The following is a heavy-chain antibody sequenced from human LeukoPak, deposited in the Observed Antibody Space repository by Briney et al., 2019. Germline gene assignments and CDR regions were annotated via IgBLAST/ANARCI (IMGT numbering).Heavy chain of an antibody. CDR2: IYHSGST. Sequence: SETLSLTCAVSGGSIGSGGYSWSWIRQPPGKGLEWIVYIYHSGSTYYNPSLKSRVTISVDRSKNQFSLKLSSVTAADTAVYYCARAKWLRRVYYFDYWGQGTLVTVSS. CDR1: GGSIGSGGYS. V-gene: IGHV4-30-2*01. J-gene: IGHJ4*02. CDR3: ARAKWLRRVYYFDY. D-gene: IGHD5-12*01.